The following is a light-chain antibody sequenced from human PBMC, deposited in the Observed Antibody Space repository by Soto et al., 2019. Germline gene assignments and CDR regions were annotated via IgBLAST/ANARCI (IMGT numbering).Light chain of an antibody. CDR1: SSDVGGYNY. CDR3: SSYTGSSTVVV. J-gene: IGLJ2*01. V-gene: IGLV2-14*01. CDR2: DVS. Sequence: QSALTQPASVSGSPGQSITISCTGTSSDVGGYNYVSWYQQHPGKAPKLMIYDVSKRPSGVSNRFSGSKSGNTASLTISGLQAEDEADYYCSSYTGSSTVVVFGGGTQLTVL.